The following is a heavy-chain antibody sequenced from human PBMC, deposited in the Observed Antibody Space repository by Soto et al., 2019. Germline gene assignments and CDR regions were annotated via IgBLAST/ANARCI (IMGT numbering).Heavy chain of an antibody. CDR3: AHRSLDSGTYCDGAYFDY. CDR1: GCSLSTTGVG. Sequence: QITLKESGPTRVKTTQTLTLTCTFSGCSLSTTGVGVGWIRQPPGKALERLVLIYWDDDRRYSPSLKNRISITKDTSKNQVVLTLTNMDPVDTATYYCAHRSLDSGTYCDGAYFDYWGQGALVTVSS. V-gene: IGHV2-5*02. J-gene: IGHJ4*02. D-gene: IGHD1-26*01. CDR2: IYWDDDR.